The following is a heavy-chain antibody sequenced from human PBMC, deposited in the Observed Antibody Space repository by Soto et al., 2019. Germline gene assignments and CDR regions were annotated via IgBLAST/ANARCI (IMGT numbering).Heavy chain of an antibody. CDR2: ISWNSGSI. D-gene: IGHD3-10*01. CDR3: AKDAITMVRGVISYYGMDV. CDR1: GFTFDDYA. V-gene: IGHV3-9*01. Sequence: EVPLVESGGGLVQPGRSLRLSCAASGFTFDDYAMHWVRQAPGKGLEWVSGISWNSGSIGYADSVKGRFTISRDNAKNPLYLQMNSLRAEDTALYYCAKDAITMVRGVISYYGMDVWGQGTTVTVSS. J-gene: IGHJ6*02.